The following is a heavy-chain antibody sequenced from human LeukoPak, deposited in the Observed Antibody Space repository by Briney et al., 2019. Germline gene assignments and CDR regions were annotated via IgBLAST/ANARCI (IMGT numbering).Heavy chain of an antibody. CDR1: GGSFSGYY. Sequence: PSETLSLTCAVYGGSFSGYYWSWIRQPPGKGLEWIGEINHSGSTNYNPPLKSRVTISVDTSKNQFSLKLSSVTAAHTAVYYCARGPSLGYCSSTSCYRNAFDIWGQGTMVTVSS. V-gene: IGHV4-34*01. CDR2: INHSGST. D-gene: IGHD2-2*02. J-gene: IGHJ3*02. CDR3: ARGPSLGYCSSTSCYRNAFDI.